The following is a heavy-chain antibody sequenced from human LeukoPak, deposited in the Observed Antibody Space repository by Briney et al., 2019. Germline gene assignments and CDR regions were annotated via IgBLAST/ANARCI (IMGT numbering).Heavy chain of an antibody. V-gene: IGHV3-23*01. CDR2: IRAEGHRT. CDR1: GFIFTTYS. CDR3: AKEGVWGSSDY. D-gene: IGHD3-16*01. J-gene: IGHJ4*02. Sequence: SGGSLRLSCRASGFIFTTYSMNWVRQAPGKGLEWVSVIRAEGHRTYYADSVKGRFTISRDNSSNMLYLQMNSLRAEDTAVYYCAKEGVWGSSDYWGQGTLVTVSS.